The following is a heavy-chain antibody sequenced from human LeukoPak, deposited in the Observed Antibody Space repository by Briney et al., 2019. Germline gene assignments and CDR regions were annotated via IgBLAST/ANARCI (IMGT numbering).Heavy chain of an antibody. CDR2: IHYSGST. CDR3: ARSSDSSGYYFNFDY. J-gene: IGHJ4*02. CDR1: GGSISNFY. Sequence: SETLSLTCTVSGGSISNFYWSWIRQPPGKGLEWIAYIHYSGSTNCNPSLKSRVTISVDTSNNQFSLKLRSVTAADTAVYYCARSSDSSGYYFNFDYWGQGTLVTVSS. V-gene: IGHV4-59*01. D-gene: IGHD3-22*01.